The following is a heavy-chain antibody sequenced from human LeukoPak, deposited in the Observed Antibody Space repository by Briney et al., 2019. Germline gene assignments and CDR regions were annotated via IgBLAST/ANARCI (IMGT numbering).Heavy chain of an antibody. CDR3: ARLDDYGDYDQGGYYYGMDV. D-gene: IGHD4-17*01. J-gene: IGHJ6*02. Sequence: ASVKVSCKASGGTFSSYAISWVRQAPGRGLEWKGGIIPIFGTANYAQKFQGRVTITADESTSTAYMELSSLRSEDTAVYYCARLDDYGDYDQGGYYYGMDVWGQGTTVTVSS. CDR2: IIPIFGTA. CDR1: GGTFSSYA. V-gene: IGHV1-69*13.